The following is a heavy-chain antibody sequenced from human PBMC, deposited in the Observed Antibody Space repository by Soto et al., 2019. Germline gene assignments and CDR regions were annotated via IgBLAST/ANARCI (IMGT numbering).Heavy chain of an antibody. Sequence: PSETLSLTCTVSGGSISSYYWSWIRQPPGKGLEWIGNIYDSGITYYNPSLKSRVAISVDTSKNQFSLKLSSVTAADTAIYYCARSNSGYYKWFDPWGQGTLVTVSS. CDR1: GGSISSYY. V-gene: IGHV4-4*08. CDR2: IYDSGIT. J-gene: IGHJ5*02. D-gene: IGHD3-22*01. CDR3: ARSNSGYYKWFDP.